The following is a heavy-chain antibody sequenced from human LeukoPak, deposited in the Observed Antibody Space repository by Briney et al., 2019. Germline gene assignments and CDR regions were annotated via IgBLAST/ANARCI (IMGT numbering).Heavy chain of an antibody. V-gene: IGHV4-39*01. D-gene: IGHD1-26*01. CDR2: FYYSGFT. CDR1: DDSISRSSYY. J-gene: IGHJ4*02. CDR3: ARLKVGTTHPDY. Sequence: SETLSLTCSVSDDSISRSSYYWGWSRQPPGKGLEWIGTFYYSGFTYYNPSLKNRVTISVDTSKNQFSLKLSSVTAEDTAVYYCARLKVGTTHPDYWGQGTLVTVSS.